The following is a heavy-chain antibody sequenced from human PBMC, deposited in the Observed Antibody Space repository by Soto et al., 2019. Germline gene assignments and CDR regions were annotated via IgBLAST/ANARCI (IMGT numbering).Heavy chain of an antibody. Sequence: GGSLRLSCSASGFTFSSYAMHWVRQAPGKGLEYVSAISSNGGSTYYADSVKGRFTISRDNSKNTLYLQMSSLRAEDTAVYYCVKDDHLAARTFDYWGQGTLVTVSS. CDR3: VKDDHLAARTFDY. J-gene: IGHJ4*02. CDR1: GFTFSSYA. V-gene: IGHV3-64D*08. CDR2: ISSNGGST. D-gene: IGHD6-6*01.